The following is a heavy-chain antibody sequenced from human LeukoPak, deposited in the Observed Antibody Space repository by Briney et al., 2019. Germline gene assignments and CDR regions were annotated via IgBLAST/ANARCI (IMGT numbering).Heavy chain of an antibody. CDR1: GFTFSSYG. V-gene: IGHV3-30*18. J-gene: IGHJ4*02. CDR2: ISYDGSNK. D-gene: IGHD6-13*01. CDR3: AKDSLIAAAGLDY. Sequence: PGGSLRLSCAASGFTFSSYGMHWVRQAPGKGLEWVAVISYDGSNKYYADSVKGRFTISRDNSKNTLYLQMNSLRAEDTAVYYCAKDSLIAAAGLDYWGQGTLVTVSS.